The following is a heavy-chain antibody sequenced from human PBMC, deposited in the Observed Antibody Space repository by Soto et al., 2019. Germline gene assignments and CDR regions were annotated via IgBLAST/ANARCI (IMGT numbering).Heavy chain of an antibody. CDR3: GILFDSAPRSFDY. CDR1: GFTVSSNY. J-gene: IGHJ4*01. Sequence: PGGSLRLSCAASGFTVSSNYMSWVRQAPGKGLEWVSIIYSGGNTYYADSVKGRFTISRDNSKNTLYLQMNTLRAEDTAVYYCGILFDSAPRSFDYWGRGSLVPGSS. D-gene: IGHD2-21*01. V-gene: IGHV3-66*04. CDR2: IYSGGNT.